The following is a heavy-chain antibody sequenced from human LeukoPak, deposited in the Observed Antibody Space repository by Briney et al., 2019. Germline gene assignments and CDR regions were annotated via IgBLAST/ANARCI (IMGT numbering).Heavy chain of an antibody. V-gene: IGHV3-33*08. CDR3: ARSPYYYGPEPANWFDP. J-gene: IGHJ5*02. CDR1: GFTFSSYS. D-gene: IGHD3-10*01. Sequence: PGGSLRLSCAASGFTFSSYSMNWVRQAPGKGLEWVAVIWYDGSNKYYADSVKGRFTISRDNSKNTLYLQMNSLRAEDTAVYYCARSPYYYGPEPANWFDPWGQGTLVTVSS. CDR2: IWYDGSNK.